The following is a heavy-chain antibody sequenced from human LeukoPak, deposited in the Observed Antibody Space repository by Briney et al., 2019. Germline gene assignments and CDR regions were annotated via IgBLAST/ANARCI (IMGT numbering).Heavy chain of an antibody. J-gene: IGHJ4*02. D-gene: IGHD3-10*01. CDR1: GGSISSSSYY. CDR3: ARGGVTMVRGVIAY. Sequence: SETLSLTCTVSGGSISSSSYYWGWIRQPPGKGLEWIGSIYYSGSTYYNPSLKSRVTISVDTSKNQFSLKLSSVTAADTAAYYCARGGVTMVRGVIAYWGQGTLVTVSS. CDR2: IYYSGST. V-gene: IGHV4-39*01.